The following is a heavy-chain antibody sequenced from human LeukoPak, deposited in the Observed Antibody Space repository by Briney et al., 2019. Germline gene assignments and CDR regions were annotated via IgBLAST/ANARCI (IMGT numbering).Heavy chain of an antibody. CDR2: ISGSGGST. V-gene: IGHV3-23*01. D-gene: IGHD5-18*01. CDR1: GFTFRSYA. J-gene: IGHJ4*02. CDR3: AKLEDPVMVRSVDY. Sequence: GGSLRLSCAASGFTFRSYAMSCVRQAPGEGLQWVSAISGSGGSTYYADSVKGRFTISRDNSKNTLYLQMNSLRAEDTAVYYCAKLEDPVMVRSVDYWGQGTLVTVSS.